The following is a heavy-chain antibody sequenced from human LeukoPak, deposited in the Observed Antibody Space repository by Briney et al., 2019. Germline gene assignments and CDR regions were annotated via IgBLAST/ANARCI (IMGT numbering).Heavy chain of an antibody. CDR1: GYTFTGYY. D-gene: IGHD6-19*01. CDR3: ARTPRALSIAVAGLGEYYFDY. CDR2: INPNSGGT. V-gene: IGHV1-2*02. Sequence: GASVKVSCKASGYTFTGYYMHWVRQAPGQGLEWMGWINPNSGGTNYAQKFQGRVTMTRDTSISTAYMEPSRLRSDDTAVYYCARTPRALSIAVAGLGEYYFDYWGQGTLVTVSS. J-gene: IGHJ4*02.